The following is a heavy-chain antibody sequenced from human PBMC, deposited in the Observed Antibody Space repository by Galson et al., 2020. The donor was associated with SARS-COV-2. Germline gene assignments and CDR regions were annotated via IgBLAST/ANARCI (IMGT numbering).Heavy chain of an antibody. D-gene: IGHD1-7*01. CDR2: ISNSGGTA. CDR3: AKDPRNYPRGLQY. J-gene: IGHJ4*02. Sequence: GGSLRLSCAASGFNFNSYAMSWVRQAPGKGLEWVSAISNSGGTAYYADSVKGRFTISRDNSKTTVYLQMNSLGAEDTAVYYCAKDPRNYPRGLQYWGQGTLVTVSS. CDR1: GFNFNSYA. V-gene: IGHV3-23*01.